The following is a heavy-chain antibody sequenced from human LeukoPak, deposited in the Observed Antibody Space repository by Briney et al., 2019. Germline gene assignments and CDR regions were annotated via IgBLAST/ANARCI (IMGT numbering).Heavy chain of an antibody. D-gene: IGHD3-10*01. CDR1: GYTFTSYY. J-gene: IGHJ4*02. CDR3: ARSYYYGSGSYYTLYYFDY. V-gene: IGHV1-46*01. CDR2: INPSGGST. Sequence: ASVKVSCKASGYTFTSYYMHWVRQAPGQGLEWMGIINPSGGSTSYAQKFQGRVTMTRDTSTSTVYMELSSLRSEDTAVYYCARSYYYGSGSYYTLYYFDYWGQGTWSPSPQ.